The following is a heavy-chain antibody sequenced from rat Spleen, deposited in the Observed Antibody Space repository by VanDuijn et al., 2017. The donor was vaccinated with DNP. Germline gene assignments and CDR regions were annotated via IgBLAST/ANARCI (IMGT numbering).Heavy chain of an antibody. Sequence: EVQLVESGGGLVQPGRSMKLSCAASGFTFSNYGMAWVSQAPKKGLEWVAYINYDGSSTYYRDSVKGRFTISRDNAKSTLYLQMDSLRSEDTSTYYCTTGQLLDYWGQGVMVTVSS. CDR2: INYDGSST. D-gene: IGHD1-10*01. CDR3: TTGQLLDY. J-gene: IGHJ2*01. CDR1: GFTFSNYG. V-gene: IGHV5-20*01.